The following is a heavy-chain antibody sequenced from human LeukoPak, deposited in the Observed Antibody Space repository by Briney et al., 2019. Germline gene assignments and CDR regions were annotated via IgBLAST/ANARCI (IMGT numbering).Heavy chain of an antibody. CDR3: VKAHQSDSWYFDY. J-gene: IGHJ4*02. Sequence: GGSLRLSCSASGFIFSAYAMHWVRQAPGKGLEYVSAISSNGGYTYNADSVKGRFTISRDNSKKTLHLQMSSLRAEDTAVYYCVKAHQSDSWYFDYWGQGTLVTVFS. CDR1: GFIFSAYA. D-gene: IGHD6-13*01. CDR2: ISSNGGYT. V-gene: IGHV3-64D*09.